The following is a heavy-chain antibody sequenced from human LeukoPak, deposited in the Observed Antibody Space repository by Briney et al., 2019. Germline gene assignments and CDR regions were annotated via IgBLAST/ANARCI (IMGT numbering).Heavy chain of an antibody. Sequence: PSETLSLTCTVSGGSISSGDYYWSWIRQPPGKGLEWIGYIYYSGSTHYNPSLKSRVTISVDTSKNQFSLKLSSVTAADTAVYYCARDLFYGSGSYSIIDYWGQGTLVTVSS. J-gene: IGHJ4*02. CDR3: ARDLFYGSGSYSIIDY. V-gene: IGHV4-30-4*01. CDR1: GGSISSGDYY. CDR2: IYYSGST. D-gene: IGHD3-10*01.